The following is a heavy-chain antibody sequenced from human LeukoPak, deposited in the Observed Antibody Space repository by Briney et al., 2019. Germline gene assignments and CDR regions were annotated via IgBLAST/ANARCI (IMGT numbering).Heavy chain of an antibody. Sequence: GGSLRLSCSASGFTFSSYAMHWVRQAPGKGLEYVSAISSNGGSTYYADSVKGRFTISRDNSKNTLYLQMSSLRAEDTAVYYCVKSLGYYDSSGYYPLDYWGQGTLVTVSS. D-gene: IGHD3-22*01. CDR1: GFTFSSYA. V-gene: IGHV3-64D*06. J-gene: IGHJ4*02. CDR2: ISSNGGST. CDR3: VKSLGYYDSSGYYPLDY.